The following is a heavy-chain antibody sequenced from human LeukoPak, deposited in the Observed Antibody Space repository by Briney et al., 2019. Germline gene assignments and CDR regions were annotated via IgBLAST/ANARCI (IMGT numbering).Heavy chain of an antibody. D-gene: IGHD1-26*01. CDR2: ISYDGSNE. V-gene: IGHV3-30*04. J-gene: IGHJ4*02. CDR1: GFTFSSYV. CDR3: AKDAVVGATHYFDY. Sequence: GGSLRLSCAASGFTFSSYVMHWVRQAPGKGLEWVAIISYDGSNEYYADSVKGRFTISRDNSKNTLYLQMYSLRAEDTAVYYCAKDAVVGATHYFDYWGQGTLVTVSS.